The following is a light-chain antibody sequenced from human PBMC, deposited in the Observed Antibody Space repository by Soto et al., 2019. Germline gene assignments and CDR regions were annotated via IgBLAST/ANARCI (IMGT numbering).Light chain of an antibody. CDR3: QQDDEWPLT. J-gene: IGKJ1*01. CDR2: GAS. CDR1: QNIDSH. Sequence: ILMTQSPATLSVSPGERATLSCRASQNIDSHLAWYQQKPGQAPRVVIFGASTRATGIAARFSGRGSGTDFTLTITSLQSEDFAVYYCQQDDEWPLTFGQGTKVEI. V-gene: IGKV3-15*01.